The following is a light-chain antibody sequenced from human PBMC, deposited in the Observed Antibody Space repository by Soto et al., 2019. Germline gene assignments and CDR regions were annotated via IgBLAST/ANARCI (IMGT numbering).Light chain of an antibody. CDR2: GAS. Sequence: EIVMTQSPVTLSVSPGERVTLSCRASQTVSNNLAWYQQKPGQAPRLLIYGASTRATDIPARFAGSGSGTEFSLTITSLQSEDFAIYYCQQYHNRPPWTFGHGTRVEIK. J-gene: IGKJ1*01. CDR3: QQYHNRPPWT. CDR1: QTVSNN. V-gene: IGKV3-15*01.